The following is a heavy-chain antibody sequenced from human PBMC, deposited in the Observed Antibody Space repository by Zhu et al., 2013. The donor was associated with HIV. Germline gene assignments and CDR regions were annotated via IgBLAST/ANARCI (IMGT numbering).Heavy chain of an antibody. V-gene: IGHV4-30-4*01. CDR1: GGSISSGDYY. CDR3: AREARATAGTSYDY. J-gene: IGHJ4*01. Sequence: QVQLQESGPGLVKPSQTLSLTCTVSGGSISSGDYYWSWIRQPPGKGLEWIGYIYYSGSTYYNPSLKSRVTISVDTSKNQFSLKLSSVTAADTAVYYCAREARATAGTSYDYWGPEPWSPSPQ. D-gene: IGHD6-13*01. CDR2: IYYSGST.